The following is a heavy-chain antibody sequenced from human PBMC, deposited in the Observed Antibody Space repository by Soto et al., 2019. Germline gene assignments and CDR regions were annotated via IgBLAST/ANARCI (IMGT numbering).Heavy chain of an antibody. CDR2: INHSGST. V-gene: IGHV4-34*01. D-gene: IGHD6-13*01. Sequence: QVQLQQWGAGLLKPSETLSLTCAVYGGSFSGYYWSWIRQPPGKGLEWIGEINHSGSTNYNPSLKSRVTISVDTSKNQFSLKLSSVTAADTAVYYCASGGRYSSSWTSMNYYYYGMDVWGQGTTVTVSS. J-gene: IGHJ6*02. CDR1: GGSFSGYY. CDR3: ASGGRYSSSWTSMNYYYYGMDV.